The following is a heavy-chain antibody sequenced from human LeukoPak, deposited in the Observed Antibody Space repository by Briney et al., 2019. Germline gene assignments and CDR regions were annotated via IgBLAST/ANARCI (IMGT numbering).Heavy chain of an antibody. CDR3: ARGRDGYNWIDY. CDR1: GFTFSNYG. J-gene: IGHJ4*02. Sequence: GGSLRLSCAASGFTFSNYGMHWVRQAPGKGLEWVAAIWYDGTNKYYADSVKGRFTISRDNSKNTLYLQMNSLRAEDTAVYYCARGRDGYNWIDYWGQGTLVTVSS. D-gene: IGHD5-24*01. CDR2: IWYDGTNK. V-gene: IGHV3-33*01.